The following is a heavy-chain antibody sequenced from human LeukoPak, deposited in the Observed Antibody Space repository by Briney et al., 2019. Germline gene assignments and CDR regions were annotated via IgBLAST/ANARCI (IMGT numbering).Heavy chain of an antibody. CDR3: ARELGYGDPSGAFDI. CDR2: IKQDGSEK. V-gene: IGHV3-7*04. J-gene: IGHJ3*02. CDR1: GFTFSSYW. Sequence: GGSLRLSCAASGFTFSSYWMSWVRQAPGKGLEWVANIKQDGSEKYYVDSVKGRFTISRDNAKNSLYLQMNSLRAEDTAVYYCARELGYGDPSGAFDIWGQGTMVTVSS. D-gene: IGHD4-17*01.